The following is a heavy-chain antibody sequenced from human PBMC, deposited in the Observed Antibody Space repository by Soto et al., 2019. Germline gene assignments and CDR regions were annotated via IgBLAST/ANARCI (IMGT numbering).Heavy chain of an antibody. Sequence: QVVLLQSGAEVKEPGSSVRVSCQVSGSTFNNFAFSWVRQAPGHGPEWMGGIVVDSNTAEYSQRFQDRVTITADTSTDTLYMELGSLTFEDTAVYYCVKGDLDTAVVNSPDAFDFWGPGTMVTVS. D-gene: IGHD5-18*01. CDR3: VKGDLDTAVVNSPDAFDF. J-gene: IGHJ3*01. CDR1: GSTFNNFA. V-gene: IGHV1-69*06. CDR2: IVVDSNTA.